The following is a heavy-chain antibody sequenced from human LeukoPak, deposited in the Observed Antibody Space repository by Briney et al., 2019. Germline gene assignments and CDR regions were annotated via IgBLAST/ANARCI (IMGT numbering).Heavy chain of an antibody. Sequence: SETLSLTCTVSGGSISSSSYYWGWIRQPPGKGLEWIGSIYYSGSTYYNPSLKSRVTISVDTSKNQFSLKLSSVTAADTAVYYCARHWGVDYGDYSRDYWGQGTLDTVSS. CDR1: GGSISSSSYY. J-gene: IGHJ4*02. CDR2: IYYSGST. CDR3: ARHWGVDYGDYSRDY. V-gene: IGHV4-39*01. D-gene: IGHD4-17*01.